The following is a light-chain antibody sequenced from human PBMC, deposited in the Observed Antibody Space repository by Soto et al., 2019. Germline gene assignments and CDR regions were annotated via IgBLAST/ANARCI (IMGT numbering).Light chain of an antibody. CDR3: QHYGISPYT. V-gene: IGKV3-20*01. J-gene: IGKJ2*01. Sequence: EIVLTQSPGTLSLSPGERATLSCRASQSVSSDYLAWYQQKPGQAPRLLLYGASNRATGTTDRFSGSGSGTAFPLTISRLEPGDFAVYSVQHYGISPYTFGHGTKLEI. CDR1: QSVSSDY. CDR2: GAS.